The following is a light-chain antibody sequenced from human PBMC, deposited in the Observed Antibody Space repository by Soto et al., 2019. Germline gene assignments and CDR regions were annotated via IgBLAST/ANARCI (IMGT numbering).Light chain of an antibody. CDR1: QTVSSNY. CDR3: QQYFTSPLT. V-gene: IGKV3-20*01. J-gene: IGKJ4*01. CDR2: GVS. Sequence: EVVLTQSPGTLSLSPGESATLSCRASQTVSSNYLARYPQNPGQAPRLLIYGVSTRATGIPDRFSGSGSGTDFYLTISRLEPEDFAMYCCQQYFTSPLTFGGGTKVEIK.